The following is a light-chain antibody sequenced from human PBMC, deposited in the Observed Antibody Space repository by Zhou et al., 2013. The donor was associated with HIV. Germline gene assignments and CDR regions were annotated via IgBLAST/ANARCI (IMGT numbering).Light chain of an antibody. Sequence: PGDRATLSCRASQSLSGGHIAWYQQKPGQAPRLLFYGASNRARDVPDRISGSGSGTDFTLTIKYLEPEDFAVYYCQRYSTSVLTFGPGTRVEIK. J-gene: IGKJ3*01. CDR3: QRYSTSVLT. CDR1: QSLSGGH. CDR2: GAS. V-gene: IGKV3-20*01.